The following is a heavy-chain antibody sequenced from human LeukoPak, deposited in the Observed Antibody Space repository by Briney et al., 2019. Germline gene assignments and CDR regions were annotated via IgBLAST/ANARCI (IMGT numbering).Heavy chain of an antibody. CDR2: INRDGSTT. V-gene: IGHV3-74*03. J-gene: IGHJ4*02. CDR1: GFTFSNYW. Sequence: GGFLRLSCAASGFTFSNYWVHWVRQAPGKGLVWVSRINRDGSTTKYADSVKGRFTVSRDNAKNTLNLQMNSLRAEDTAVYYCARDKKSGESSEIDYWGQGTLVTVSS. D-gene: IGHD3-10*01. CDR3: ARDKKSGESSEIDY.